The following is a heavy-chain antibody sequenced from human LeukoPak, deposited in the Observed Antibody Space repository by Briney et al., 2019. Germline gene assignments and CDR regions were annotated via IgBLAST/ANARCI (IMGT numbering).Heavy chain of an antibody. Sequence: SDTLPLTCAVYRGSFSGYYWRWLRQPPRTGLEGTGEINHSVCTYYNPSLTGRLTISVDTSKNQFSLMLPSAAPSDPARYYCARGPAGRTYYNYYYMDVGGKGTTVTVSS. D-gene: IGHD6-19*01. CDR1: RGSFSGYY. CDR3: ARGPAGRTYYNYYYMDV. J-gene: IGHJ6*03. CDR2: INHSVCT. V-gene: IGHV4-34*01.